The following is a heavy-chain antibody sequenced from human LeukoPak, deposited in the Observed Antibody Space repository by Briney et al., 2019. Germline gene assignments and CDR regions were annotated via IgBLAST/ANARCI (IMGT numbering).Heavy chain of an antibody. V-gene: IGHV3-23*01. D-gene: IGHD3-9*01. CDR2: ISGSGGST. Sequence: GGSLRLSCAASGFTFSSYAMSWVRQAPGKGLEWVSAISGSGGSTYYADSVKGRFTISRDNSKNTLYLQMSSLRAEDTAVYYCAKGGDILTGYYDPYFDYWGQGTLVTVSS. CDR3: AKGGDILTGYYDPYFDY. J-gene: IGHJ4*02. CDR1: GFTFSSYA.